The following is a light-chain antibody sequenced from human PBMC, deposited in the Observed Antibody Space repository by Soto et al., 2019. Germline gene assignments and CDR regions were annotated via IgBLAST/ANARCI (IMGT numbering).Light chain of an antibody. Sequence: EIVLTQSPATLSLSPGERATLSCRASQTVRNNYLAWYQQKPGQAPRLLIYDASVRASGVPVRISGSGSGTDFTLTISRLEPEDFALYYCQQYGGSPITFGLGTRLEIK. J-gene: IGKJ5*01. CDR2: DAS. CDR1: QTVRNNY. CDR3: QQYGGSPIT. V-gene: IGKV3-20*01.